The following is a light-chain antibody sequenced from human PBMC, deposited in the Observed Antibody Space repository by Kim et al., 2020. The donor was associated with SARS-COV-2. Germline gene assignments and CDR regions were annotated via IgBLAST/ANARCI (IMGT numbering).Light chain of an antibody. Sequence: EPVGDTVAIAGRASQSISTWLAGYQLKPEKGSKRLIKDVSALESGVPSTFSGSGTGPEFPLTVSSLQPGDFATYSCQKYASDYACGQGTKLEI. CDR3: QKYASDYA. J-gene: IGKJ2*01. V-gene: IGKV1-5*01. CDR2: DVS. CDR1: QSISTW.